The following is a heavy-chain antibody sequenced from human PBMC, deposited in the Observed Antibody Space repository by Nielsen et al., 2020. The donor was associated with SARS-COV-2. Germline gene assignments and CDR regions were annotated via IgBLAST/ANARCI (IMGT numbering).Heavy chain of an antibody. CDR1: GGSISSYY. J-gene: IGHJ5*02. CDR3: ARQLTDYDFWSGYWFDT. D-gene: IGHD3-3*01. Sequence: SETLSLTCTVSGGSISSYYWSWIRQPPGKGLEWIGYIYYSGSTNYNPSLKSRVTISVDTSKNQFSLKLSSVTAADTAVYYCARQLTDYDFWSGYWFDTWGQGTLVTVSS. CDR2: IYYSGST. V-gene: IGHV4-59*08.